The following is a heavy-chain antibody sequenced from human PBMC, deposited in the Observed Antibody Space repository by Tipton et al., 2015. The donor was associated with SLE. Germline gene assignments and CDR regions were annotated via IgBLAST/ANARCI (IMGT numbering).Heavy chain of an antibody. J-gene: IGHJ3*02. D-gene: IGHD2-2*02. CDR3: VKSVVVVVPAAIGSAFDI. CDR1: GFTFSSYA. Sequence: SLRLSCSASGFTFSSYAMHWVRQAPGKGLEYVSAISSNGGSTYYADSVKGRFTISRDNSKNTLYLQMSSLRAEDTAVYYCVKSVVVVVPAAIGSAFDIWGQGTMVTVSS. CDR2: ISSNGGST. V-gene: IGHV3-64D*06.